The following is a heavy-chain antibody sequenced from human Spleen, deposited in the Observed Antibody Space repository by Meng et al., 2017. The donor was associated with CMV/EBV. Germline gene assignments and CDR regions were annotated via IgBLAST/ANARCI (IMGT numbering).Heavy chain of an antibody. CDR2: IYWDDDK. Sequence: QITLKESGPTLVKPTQTLTLTCTYSGLAFGTSGVGVGWIRQSPGKALEWLALIYWDDDKRYSPSLKNRLTITKDTSKNQEVLTVTNMDPVDTGTYYCAHKVPTTGNWFDPWGQGTLVTVSS. V-gene: IGHV2-5*02. CDR3: AHKVPTTGNWFDP. CDR1: GLAFGTSGVG. J-gene: IGHJ5*02. D-gene: IGHD1-1*01.